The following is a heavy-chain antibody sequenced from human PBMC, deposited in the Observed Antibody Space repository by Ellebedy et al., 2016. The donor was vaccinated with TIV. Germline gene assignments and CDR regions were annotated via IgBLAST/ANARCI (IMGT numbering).Heavy chain of an antibody. J-gene: IGHJ4*02. CDR2: ISYDGSNK. D-gene: IGHD3-10*01. CDR1: GFTFSSYA. CDR3: AREETSD. V-gene: IGHV3-30-3*01. Sequence: GESLKISXAASGFTFSSYAMHWVRQAPGKGLEWVAVISYDGSNKYYADSVKGRFTISRDNSKNTLYLQMNSLRAEDTAVYYCAREETSDWGQGTLVTVSS.